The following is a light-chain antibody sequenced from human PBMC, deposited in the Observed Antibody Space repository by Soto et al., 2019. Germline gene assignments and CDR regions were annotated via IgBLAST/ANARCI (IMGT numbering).Light chain of an antibody. CDR3: QSHDSSLSGYV. CDR1: SSDIGAGYD. CDR2: GNS. J-gene: IGLJ1*01. V-gene: IGLV1-40*01. Sequence: QSVLTQPPSVSGAPGQRVTISCTGSSSDIGAGYDVHWYQQLPGTAPKLLIYGNSNRPSGVPDRFFGSKSGTSASLAITGLQAEDEADYYCQSHDSSLSGYVFGTGTKVTVL.